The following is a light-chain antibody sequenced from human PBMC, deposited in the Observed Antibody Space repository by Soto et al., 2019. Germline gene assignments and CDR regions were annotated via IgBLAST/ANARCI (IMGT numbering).Light chain of an antibody. Sequence: PGERAALSCRASQSVSSSYLAWYQQKPGQAPRLLIYGASNRATGIPDRFSGSGSGTDFTLTISRLEPEDFAVHYCQQYDNSPLTFGGGTKVDIK. CDR3: QQYDNSPLT. J-gene: IGKJ4*01. CDR2: GAS. CDR1: QSVSSSY. V-gene: IGKV3-20*01.